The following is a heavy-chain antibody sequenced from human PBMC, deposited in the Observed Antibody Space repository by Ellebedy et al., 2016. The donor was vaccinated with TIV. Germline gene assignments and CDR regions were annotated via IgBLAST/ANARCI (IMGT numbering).Heavy chain of an antibody. CDR1: GGSISSYY. J-gene: IGHJ4*02. Sequence: SETLSLTCAVYGGSISSYYWSWIRQPPGKGLEWIGYIYYSGSTNYNPSLKSRVTISVDTSKNQFSLKLSSVTAADTAVYYCARDYYDSSGYYDSDWGQGTLVTVSS. CDR2: IYYSGST. D-gene: IGHD3-22*01. CDR3: ARDYYDSSGYYDSD. V-gene: IGHV4-59*12.